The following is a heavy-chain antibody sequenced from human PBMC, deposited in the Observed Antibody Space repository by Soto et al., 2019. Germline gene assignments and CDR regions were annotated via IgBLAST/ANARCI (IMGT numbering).Heavy chain of an antibody. D-gene: IGHD5-12*01. Sequence: ASVNVSCKSSGYTFIGYYIHWVRQAPGQGLECMGWINPNSGGAKYSQKFQAWVTMTSDTSISTAYMELSRLKSDDTAVYYCARSGGGYDLGDYWGQGTLVTVSS. V-gene: IGHV1-2*04. J-gene: IGHJ4*02. CDR1: GYTFIGYY. CDR2: INPNSGGA. CDR3: ARSGGGYDLGDY.